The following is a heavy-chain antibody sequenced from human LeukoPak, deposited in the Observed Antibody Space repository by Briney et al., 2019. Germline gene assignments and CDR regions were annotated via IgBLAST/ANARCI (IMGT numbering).Heavy chain of an antibody. CDR2: INHSAST. Sequence: PSETLSLTCAVYGGSFSGYYWSWIRQPPGKGLEWIGEINHSASTNYNPSLKSRVTISVDTSKNQFSLKLSSVTAADTAVYYCARVKPAGALLGYFDYWGQGTLVTVSS. CDR1: GGSFSGYY. D-gene: IGHD2-21*01. CDR3: ARVKPAGALLGYFDY. V-gene: IGHV4-34*01. J-gene: IGHJ4*02.